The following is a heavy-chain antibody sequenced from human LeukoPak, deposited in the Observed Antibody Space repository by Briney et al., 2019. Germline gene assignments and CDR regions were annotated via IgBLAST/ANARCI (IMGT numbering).Heavy chain of an antibody. Sequence: GASVKVSCKASGGTFSSYAISWVRQAPGQGLEWMGGIIPIFGTANYAQKFQGRVTITADESTSTAYMELSSLRSEDTAVYYCARDRNSGSSSGMDVWGQGTTVTVSS. CDR2: IIPIFGTA. CDR3: ARDRNSGSSSGMDV. CDR1: GGTFSSYA. J-gene: IGHJ6*02. D-gene: IGHD1-26*01. V-gene: IGHV1-69*13.